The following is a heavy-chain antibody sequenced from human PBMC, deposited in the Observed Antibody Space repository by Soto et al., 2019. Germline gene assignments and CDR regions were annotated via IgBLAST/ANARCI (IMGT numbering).Heavy chain of an antibody. Sequence: SVKVSCKASGGTFSSYAISWVRQAPGQGLEWMGGIIPIFGTANYAQKFQGRVTITADESTSTAYMELSSLRSEDTVVYYCSSTEYSSSSWYFDLWGRGTLVTVSS. CDR1: GGTFSSYA. CDR2: IIPIFGTA. D-gene: IGHD6-6*01. J-gene: IGHJ2*01. CDR3: SSTEYSSSSWYFDL. V-gene: IGHV1-69*13.